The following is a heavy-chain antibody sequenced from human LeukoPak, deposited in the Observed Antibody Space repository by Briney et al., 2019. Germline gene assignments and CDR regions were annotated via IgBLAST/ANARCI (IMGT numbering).Heavy chain of an antibody. Sequence: GASVKVSFKASGSTFGGYYIHWVRQAPGPGLEWMGWINANSGATYYTQKFQGRGTMTRDASTSTAYMELRRLRSDDTAVYFCAKDLNSLGIWGQGTMVTVS. V-gene: IGHV1-2*02. CDR2: INANSGAT. J-gene: IGHJ3*02. CDR3: AKDLNSLGI. CDR1: GSTFGGYY. D-gene: IGHD7-27*01.